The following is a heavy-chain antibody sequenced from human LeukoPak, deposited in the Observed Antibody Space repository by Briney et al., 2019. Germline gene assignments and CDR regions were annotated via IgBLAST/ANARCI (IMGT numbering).Heavy chain of an antibody. CDR2: ISSSSSTI. D-gene: IGHD3-22*01. Sequence: GGSLRLSCAASGFTFSSYSMNWVRQAPGKGLEWVSYISSSSSTIYYADSVKGRFTISRDNAKNSLYLQMNSLRAEDTAVYYCARDSYHYDSSGPLGDAFDIWGRGTKVAVSS. CDR3: ARDSYHYDSSGPLGDAFDI. J-gene: IGHJ3*02. V-gene: IGHV3-48*04. CDR1: GFTFSSYS.